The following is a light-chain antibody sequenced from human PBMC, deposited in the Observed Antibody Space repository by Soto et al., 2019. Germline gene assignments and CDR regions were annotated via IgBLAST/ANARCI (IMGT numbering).Light chain of an antibody. J-gene: IGLJ3*02. CDR3: SSYTTSGTPV. CDR1: SSDVGGYNY. CDR2: EVS. V-gene: IGLV2-14*01. Sequence: QSALTQPASVSGSPGQSITISCTGTSSDVGGYNYLSWYQQHPGKAPKVMIYEVSNRPSGVSNRFSGSKYGNTASLTISGLQAEDEADYFCSSYTTSGTPVFGGGTKVTVL.